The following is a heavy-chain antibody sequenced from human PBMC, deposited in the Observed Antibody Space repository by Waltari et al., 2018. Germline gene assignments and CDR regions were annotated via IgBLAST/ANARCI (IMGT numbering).Heavy chain of an antibody. V-gene: IGHV4-4*07. D-gene: IGHD3-9*01. J-gene: IGHJ3*02. CDR2: IYTSGST. Sequence: QVQLQESGPGLVKPSETLSLTCPVSGCSISSYSWSWIRQPAGKGLEWIGRIYTSGSTNYNPSLKSRVTMSVDTSKNQFSLKLSSVTAADTAVYYCARDNLYDILTGYYIDAFDIWGQGTMVTVSS. CDR1: GCSISSYS. CDR3: ARDNLYDILTGYYIDAFDI.